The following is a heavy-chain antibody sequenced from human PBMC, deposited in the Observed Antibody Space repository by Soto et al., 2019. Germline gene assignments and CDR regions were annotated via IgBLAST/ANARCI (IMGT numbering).Heavy chain of an antibody. Sequence: ASVKVSCKASGYTFTSYAISWVRQAPGQGLEWMGWISGYNGDTRYAQNFQGRVTMTTDASTNTAYMDLRTLRSDDTAVYYCARESGSAAPYYFYYAMDVWGQGTTVTVSS. D-gene: IGHD1-26*01. CDR2: ISGYNGDT. CDR1: GYTFTSYA. V-gene: IGHV1-18*04. J-gene: IGHJ6*02. CDR3: ARESGSAAPYYFYYAMDV.